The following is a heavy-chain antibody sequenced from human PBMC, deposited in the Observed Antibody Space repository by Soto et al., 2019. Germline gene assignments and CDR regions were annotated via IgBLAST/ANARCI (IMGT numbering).Heavy chain of an antibody. CDR3: AKDPSVLLWFGEPAGGMDV. V-gene: IGHV3-23*01. J-gene: IGHJ6*02. D-gene: IGHD3-10*01. Sequence: PGGSLRLSCAASGFTFSSYAMSWVRQAPGKGLEWVSAISGSGGSTYYADSVKGRFTISRDNSKNTLYLQMNSLRAEDTAVYYCAKDPSVLLWFGEPAGGMDVWGQGTTVTVSS. CDR1: GFTFSSYA. CDR2: ISGSGGST.